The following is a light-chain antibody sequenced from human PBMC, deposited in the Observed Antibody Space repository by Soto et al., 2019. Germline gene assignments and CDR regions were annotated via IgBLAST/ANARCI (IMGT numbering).Light chain of an antibody. V-gene: IGKV3-15*01. J-gene: IGKJ1*01. CDR2: GAS. Sequence: ELSMTPSPASLFVAPWEIVTLSCRAIQFISNSLAWDQQRPGQPPRPLIYGASTRDAGIPARFSGSGSGTEFTLTISSLQSEDFVVYYCQQYNNWPPTWTFGQGTKVDIK. CDR1: QFISNS. CDR3: QQYNNWPPTWT.